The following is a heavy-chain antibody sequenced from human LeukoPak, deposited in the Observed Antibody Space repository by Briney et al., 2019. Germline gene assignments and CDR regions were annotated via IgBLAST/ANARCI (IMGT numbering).Heavy chain of an antibody. CDR2: ISAYTGNT. Sequence: ASVKVSCKASGYTFSNYGLSWVRQAPGHGLEWMGWISAYTGNTNYAQKFQGRVTLTTDTSTTTAYMDLRSLRSDDTAVYYCARDEFDFGAYYFDYWGQGTLVTVSS. V-gene: IGHV1-18*01. CDR3: ARDEFDFGAYYFDY. J-gene: IGHJ4*02. CDR1: GYTFSNYG. D-gene: IGHD4-17*01.